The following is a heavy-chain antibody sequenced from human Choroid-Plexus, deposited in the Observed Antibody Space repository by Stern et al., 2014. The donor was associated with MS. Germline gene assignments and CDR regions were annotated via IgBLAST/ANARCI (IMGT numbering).Heavy chain of an antibody. J-gene: IGHJ4*02. D-gene: IGHD2-15*01. V-gene: IGHV3-30*18. Sequence: VQLVESGGGVAQPGRPLILSCAASGFTFSNFGMHWVRQAPGKGLEWVXLISYDGSDKYYADSVKGRFTIFRDNSKNTLYMHMNSLRAEDTAVYYCAKDRQWSTYFFDYWGQGSLVTVSS. CDR1: GFTFSNFG. CDR2: ISYDGSDK. CDR3: AKDRQWSTYFFDY.